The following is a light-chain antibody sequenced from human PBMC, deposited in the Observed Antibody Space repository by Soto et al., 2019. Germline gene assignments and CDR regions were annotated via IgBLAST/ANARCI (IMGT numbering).Light chain of an antibody. CDR3: SSYTSSITLI. Sequence: QSALTQPASVSGSPGQSITISCTGTSSDVGVYNYVSWYQQHPGKAPKLVIYDVTNRPSGVSDRFSGSKSGNTASLTISGLQAEDEAHYYCSSYTSSITLIFGGGTKLTVL. CDR2: DVT. V-gene: IGLV2-14*01. CDR1: SSDVGVYNY. J-gene: IGLJ2*01.